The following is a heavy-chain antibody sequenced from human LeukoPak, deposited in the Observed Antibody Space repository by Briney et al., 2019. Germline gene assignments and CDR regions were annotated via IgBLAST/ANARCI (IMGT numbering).Heavy chain of an antibody. CDR2: IIPIFGTA. J-gene: IGHJ6*03. V-gene: IGHV1-69*05. D-gene: IGHD4-17*01. Sequence: SVKVSCKASGGTFSSYAISWVRQAPGQGLEWMGGIIPIFGTANYAQKFQGRVTITTDESTSTAYMELSSLRSEDTAVYYCASNSMTTNYYYYMDVYGKGTAVTVSS. CDR3: ASNSMTTNYYYYMDV. CDR1: GGTFSSYA.